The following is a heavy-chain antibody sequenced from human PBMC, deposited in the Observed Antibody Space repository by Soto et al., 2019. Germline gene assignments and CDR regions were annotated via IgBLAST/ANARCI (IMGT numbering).Heavy chain of an antibody. CDR3: ARDGRVKLAAVFDY. D-gene: IGHD1-1*01. V-gene: IGHV4-4*07. CDR2: IYTSGST. CDR1: GGSISSYY. Sequence: QVQLQESGPELVKPSETLSLTCTVSGGSISSYYWSWIRRPAGKGLEWIGRIYTSGSTNYNPSLKSRVTMSVDTSKNQFSLKLSSVTAADTAVYYCARDGRVKLAAVFDYWGQGTLVTVSS. J-gene: IGHJ4*02.